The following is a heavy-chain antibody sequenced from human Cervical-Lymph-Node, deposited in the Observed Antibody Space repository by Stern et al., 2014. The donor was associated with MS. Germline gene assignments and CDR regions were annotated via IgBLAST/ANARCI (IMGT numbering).Heavy chain of an antibody. V-gene: IGHV2-5*02. J-gene: IGHJ3*01. CDR2: MYWDDDR. D-gene: IGHD3-10*01. CDR1: GFSLTTPGVG. CDR3: AHIGLWFGGGYSVDV. Sequence: QVTLKESGPTLVKPTQTLTLTCTFSGFSLTTPGVGVGWIRQPPGKAPEWLALMYWDDDRRYSPSLQSRLTLTTDISKNLVVLTMTNLDPMDTATYYCAHIGLWFGGGYSVDVWGQGTMVTVSS.